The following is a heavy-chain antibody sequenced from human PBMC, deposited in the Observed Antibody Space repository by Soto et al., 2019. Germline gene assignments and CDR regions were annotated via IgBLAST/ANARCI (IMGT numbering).Heavy chain of an antibody. CDR1: GYTFTSYG. D-gene: IGHD3-22*01. CDR3: ARDFDSSGYYYRGNDY. V-gene: IGHV1-18*01. CDR2: ISAYNGYT. Sequence: ASVKVSCKASGYTFTSYGISWVRQAPGQGLEWMGWISAYNGYTNYAQKLQGRVTMTTDTSTSTAYMELGSLRSDDTAVYYCARDFDSSGYYYRGNDYWGQGXLVTVYS. J-gene: IGHJ4*02.